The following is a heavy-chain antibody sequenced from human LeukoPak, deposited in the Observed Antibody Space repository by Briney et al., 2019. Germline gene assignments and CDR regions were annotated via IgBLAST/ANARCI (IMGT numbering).Heavy chain of an antibody. D-gene: IGHD3-16*02. Sequence: SETLSLTCAVYGGSFSGYYWSWIRQPPGKGLEWIGEINHSGSTNYNPSLKSRVTISVDTSKNQFSLKLSSVTAADTAVYYCARGIGITFGGVIVRRGGFDYWGQGTLVTVSS. CDR3: ARGIGITFGGVIVRRGGFDY. J-gene: IGHJ4*02. CDR1: GGSFSGYY. CDR2: INHSGST. V-gene: IGHV4-34*01.